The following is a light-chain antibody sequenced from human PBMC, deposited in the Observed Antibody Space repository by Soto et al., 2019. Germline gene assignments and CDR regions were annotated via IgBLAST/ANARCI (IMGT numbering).Light chain of an antibody. CDR1: QSVSSSY. V-gene: IGKV3-20*01. CDR3: QQYGSSPTA. J-gene: IGKJ1*01. CDR2: GAS. Sequence: EIVLTQSPGTLSLSAGERATLSCRASQSVSSSYLAWYQQKPGQAPRLLIYGASSRATGIPDRFSGRGSGTDFTLTISRLEPEDFAVYYCQQYGSSPTAFGQGTKVEIK.